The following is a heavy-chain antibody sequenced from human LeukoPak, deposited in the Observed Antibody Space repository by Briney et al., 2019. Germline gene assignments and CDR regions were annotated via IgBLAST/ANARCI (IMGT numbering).Heavy chain of an antibody. CDR2: FYISGST. CDR3: ARDPYQDTFDI. V-gene: IGHV4-4*07. J-gene: IGHJ3*02. Sequence: SQTLSLTCAVSGVSISSYYCGSIWQPPREGLGWIGRFYISGSTSYNPSLKSRVTMSVDTSKNQFSLKLSSVTAADTGVYYCARDPYQDTFDIWGQGTLVTVSS. D-gene: IGHD2-2*01. CDR1: GVSISSYY.